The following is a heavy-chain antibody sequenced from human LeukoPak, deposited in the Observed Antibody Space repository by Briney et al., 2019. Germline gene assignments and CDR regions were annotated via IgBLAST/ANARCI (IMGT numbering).Heavy chain of an antibody. Sequence: SGGSLRLSCAASGFTFSSYGMHWVRQAPGKGLEWVAVIWYDGSNKYYADTVMGRFTVSRDNSKNTLYLQMNSLRAEDTAVYYCARDSSSGSYCFDYWGQGTLVTVSS. J-gene: IGHJ4*02. V-gene: IGHV3-33*01. CDR1: GFTFSSYG. CDR3: ARDSSSGSYCFDY. CDR2: IWYDGSNK. D-gene: IGHD3-10*01.